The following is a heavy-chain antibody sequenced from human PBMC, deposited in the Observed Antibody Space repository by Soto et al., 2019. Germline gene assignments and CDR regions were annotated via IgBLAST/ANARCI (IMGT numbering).Heavy chain of an antibody. V-gene: IGHV1-69*12. J-gene: IGHJ4*02. Sequence: QVQLVQSGAEVKRPGSSVKVSCKASGGTLTFSSLSWVRQAPGQGLEWMGGIIPDSGSPNYARKFQDRVSTTADESARAAKLEMRSLRSDDTAVYCCAGFSRSTWRGFTADWGQGTLVTVSS. CDR2: IIPDSGSP. CDR3: AGFSRSTWRGFTAD. D-gene: IGHD3-3*01. CDR1: GGTLTFSS.